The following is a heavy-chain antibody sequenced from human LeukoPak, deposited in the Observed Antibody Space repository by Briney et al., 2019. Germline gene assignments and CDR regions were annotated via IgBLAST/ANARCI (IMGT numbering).Heavy chain of an antibody. CDR2: IYSGGST. V-gene: IGHV3-53*01. CDR3: ARDRHCGGSSCHYNFDY. CDR1: GFTISSNY. D-gene: IGHD2-15*01. J-gene: IGHJ4*02. Sequence: GGSLRLSCVVSGFTISSNYMSWVRQAPGKGLEWVSVIYSGGSTYYADSVKGRFTISRDNSENTLYLQMNSLRAKDTAAYYCARDRHCGGSSCHYNFDYWGQGTLVTVSA.